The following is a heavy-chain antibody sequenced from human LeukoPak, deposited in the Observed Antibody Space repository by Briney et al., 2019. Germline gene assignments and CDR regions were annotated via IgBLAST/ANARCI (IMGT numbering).Heavy chain of an antibody. V-gene: IGHV3-66*01. CDR2: IYTGGST. Sequence: GGSLRLSCAADGFTVSSNYISWVRQAPRKGLEWVSVIYTGGSTYYADSVKGRFTISRDNSRNTLYLQMSSLRAEDTAVYYCARVRDSSGYYDFDHWGQGTLVTVSS. D-gene: IGHD3-22*01. J-gene: IGHJ4*02. CDR3: ARVRDSSGYYDFDH. CDR1: GFTVSSNY.